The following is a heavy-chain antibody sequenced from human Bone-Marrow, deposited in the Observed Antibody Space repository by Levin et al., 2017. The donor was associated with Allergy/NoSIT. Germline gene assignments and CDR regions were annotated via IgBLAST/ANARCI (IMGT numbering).Heavy chain of an antibody. CDR3: ARDRFMGDPGNFDL. D-gene: IGHD2-21*02. V-gene: IGHV4-31*03. J-gene: IGHJ2*01. Sequence: SETLSLTCTVSGGSISSGGSYWSWIRQHPGKGLEWIGYIYYSGSTYYNPSLKSRVTMSLDTSKNQFSLKLSSVTAADTAVYYCARDRFMGDPGNFDLWGRGTLVTVSS. CDR2: IYYSGST. CDR1: GGSISSGGSY.